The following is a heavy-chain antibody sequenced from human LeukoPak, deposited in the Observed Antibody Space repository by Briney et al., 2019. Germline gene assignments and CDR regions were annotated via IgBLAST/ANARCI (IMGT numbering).Heavy chain of an antibody. D-gene: IGHD3-16*02. Sequence: PSETLSLTCTVSGGSISSYYWSWIRQPPGKGLEWIGYIYYSGSTNYNPSLKSRVTISVDTFKNHFSLKLSSVTAADTAVYYCARDYRDAFDIWGQGTMVTVSS. J-gene: IGHJ3*02. V-gene: IGHV4-59*01. CDR1: GGSISSYY. CDR3: ARDYRDAFDI. CDR2: IYYSGST.